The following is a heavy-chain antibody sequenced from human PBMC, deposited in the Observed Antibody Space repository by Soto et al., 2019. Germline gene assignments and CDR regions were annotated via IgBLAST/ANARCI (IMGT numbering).Heavy chain of an antibody. J-gene: IGHJ6*02. Sequence: GGSLRLSCAASGFTFSGYAMSWVRQAPGKGLEWVSAISGSGGSTYYADSVKGRFTISRDNSKNTLYLQMNSLRAEDTAVYYCAKYPGPRGYYYGMDVWGQGTTVTVSS. V-gene: IGHV3-23*01. CDR1: GFTFSGYA. CDR2: ISGSGGST. CDR3: AKYPGPRGYYYGMDV. D-gene: IGHD1-1*01.